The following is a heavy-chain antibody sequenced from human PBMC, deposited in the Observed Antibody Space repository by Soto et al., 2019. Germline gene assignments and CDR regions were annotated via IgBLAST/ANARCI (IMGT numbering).Heavy chain of an antibody. Sequence: PSETLSLTCIVSGGSISSSYWSWIRQSPEKGLEWIGYISNSGITNYNPSLKSRVTISVDTSKNQFSLKLTSVTAADTAVYYCTTQGFGGLHGLVDVWGQGTTVTVSS. CDR2: ISNSGIT. D-gene: IGHD3-10*01. CDR1: GGSISSSY. J-gene: IGHJ6*02. CDR3: TTQGFGGLHGLVDV. V-gene: IGHV4-59*08.